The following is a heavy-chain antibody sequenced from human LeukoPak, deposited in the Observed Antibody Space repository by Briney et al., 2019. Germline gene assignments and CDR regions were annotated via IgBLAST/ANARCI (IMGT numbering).Heavy chain of an antibody. Sequence: GASVKVSCKASGGTFSSYAISWVRQAPGQGLEWMGGIIPIFGTANYAQKFQGRVTITADESTSTAYMELRSLRSDDTAVYYCARCRSGWGKIKLDYWGQGTLVTVSS. CDR3: ARCRSGWGKIKLDY. V-gene: IGHV1-69*13. CDR2: IIPIFGTA. CDR1: GGTFSSYA. J-gene: IGHJ4*02. D-gene: IGHD6-19*01.